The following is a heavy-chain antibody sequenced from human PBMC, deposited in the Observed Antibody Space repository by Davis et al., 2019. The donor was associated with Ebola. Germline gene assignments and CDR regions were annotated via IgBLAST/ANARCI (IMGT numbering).Heavy chain of an antibody. D-gene: IGHD3-3*01. CDR2: INPNSGGT. CDR1: GYTFTGYY. J-gene: IGHJ3*02. V-gene: IGHV1-2*04. Sequence: ASVKVSCKASGYTFTGYYMHWVRQAPGQGLEWMGWINPNSGGTNYAQKFQGWVTMTRDTPISTAYMELSRLRSDDTAVYYCARVAYYDFWSGYSPNDAFDIWGQGTMVTVSS. CDR3: ARVAYYDFWSGYSPNDAFDI.